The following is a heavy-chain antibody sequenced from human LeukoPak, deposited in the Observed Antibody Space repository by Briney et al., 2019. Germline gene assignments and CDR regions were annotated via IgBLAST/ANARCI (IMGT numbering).Heavy chain of an antibody. CDR1: GYTFTSYG. Sequence: ASVKVSCKASGYTFTSYGISWVRQAPGQGLEWMGWISAYNGNTNYAQELQGRVTMTTDTSTSTAYMELRSLRSDDTAVYYCAGSYSPRDDAFDIWGQGTMVTVSS. J-gene: IGHJ3*02. D-gene: IGHD1-26*01. CDR3: AGSYSPRDDAFDI. CDR2: ISAYNGNT. V-gene: IGHV1-18*01.